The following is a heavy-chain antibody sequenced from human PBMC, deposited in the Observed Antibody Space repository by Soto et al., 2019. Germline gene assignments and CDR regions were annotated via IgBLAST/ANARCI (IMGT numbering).Heavy chain of an antibody. D-gene: IGHD2-21*01. V-gene: IGHV3-48*02. J-gene: IGHJ5*01. Sequence: EVQLVESGRGLVQPGGSLRLTCAASGFTFSSYSMTWVRQAPGKGLEWISFISGAGDIIFYADSLKGRFTISRDNARDSLYLQMHSLRDEDTAIYYCAREGTYGGDWFAYWGQGILVTVSS. CDR1: GFTFSSYS. CDR3: AREGTYGGDWFAY. CDR2: ISGAGDII.